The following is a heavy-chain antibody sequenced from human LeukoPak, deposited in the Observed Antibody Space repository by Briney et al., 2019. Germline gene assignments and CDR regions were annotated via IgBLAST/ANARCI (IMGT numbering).Heavy chain of an antibody. Sequence: SETLSLTCAVYGGSFSGYYWSCIRHPPGKGLEWIGEINHSGSTNYNPSLKSRVTISVDTSKNQFSLKLSSVTAADAAVYYCARGSLYSSSSPPFDYWGQGTLVTVSS. CDR3: ARGSLYSSSSPPFDY. J-gene: IGHJ4*02. D-gene: IGHD6-6*01. CDR2: INHSGST. V-gene: IGHV4-34*01. CDR1: GGSFSGYY.